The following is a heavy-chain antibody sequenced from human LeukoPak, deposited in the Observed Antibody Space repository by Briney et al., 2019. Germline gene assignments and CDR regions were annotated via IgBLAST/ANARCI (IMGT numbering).Heavy chain of an antibody. CDR3: AKDRGREWLSIFDY. V-gene: IGHV3-30*18. D-gene: IGHD3-3*01. CDR1: GFTFSSYG. CDR2: ISYDGSNK. J-gene: IGHJ4*02. Sequence: GGSLRLSCAASGFTFSSYGMHWVRQAPGKGLEWVAVISYDGSNKYYADSVKGRFTISRDNSKNTLYLQMNSLRAEDTAVYYCAKDRGREWLSIFDYWGQGTLVTVSS.